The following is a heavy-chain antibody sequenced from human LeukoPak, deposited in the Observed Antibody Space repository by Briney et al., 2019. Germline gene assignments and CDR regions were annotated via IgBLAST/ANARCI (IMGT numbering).Heavy chain of an antibody. CDR3: AKDKGFSNRGDILTGSFDY. CDR1: GLTFDDYA. J-gene: IGHJ4*02. CDR2: ISWNSGSI. Sequence: GGSLRLSCAASGLTFDDYAMHWVRQAPGKGLEWVSGISWNSGSIGYADSVKGRFTISRDNAKNSLYLQMNSLRAEDTALYYCAKDKGFSNRGDILTGSFDYWGQGTLVTVSS. D-gene: IGHD3-9*01. V-gene: IGHV3-9*01.